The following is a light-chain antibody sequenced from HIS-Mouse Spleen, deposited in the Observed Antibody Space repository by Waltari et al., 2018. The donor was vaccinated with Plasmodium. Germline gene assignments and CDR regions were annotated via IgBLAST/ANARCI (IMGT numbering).Light chain of an antibody. J-gene: IGKJ3*01. CDR3: QQYGSSPFT. CDR1: QSISSW. V-gene: IGKV1-5*03. CDR2: KAS. Sequence: DIQMTQSPSTLSASVGDRVTLTCRASQSISSWLAWYQQKPGKAPKLLIYKASSLESGVPSRFSGSGSGTEFTLTISRLEPEDFAVYYCQQYGSSPFTFGPGTKVDIK.